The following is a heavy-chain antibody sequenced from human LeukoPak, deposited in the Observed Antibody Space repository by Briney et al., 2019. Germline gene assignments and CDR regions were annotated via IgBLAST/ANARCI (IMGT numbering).Heavy chain of an antibody. D-gene: IGHD1-26*01. V-gene: IGHV3-7*01. CDR3: ARGKRMVGATTDYFDY. CDR2: IKQDGSEK. Sequence: GGSLRLSCAASGCTFSSYWMSWVRQAPGKGLEWVANIKQDGSEKYYVDSVKGRFTISRDNAKNSLYLQMNSLRAEDTAVYYCARGKRMVGATTDYFDYWGQGTLVTVSS. CDR1: GCTFSSYW. J-gene: IGHJ4*02.